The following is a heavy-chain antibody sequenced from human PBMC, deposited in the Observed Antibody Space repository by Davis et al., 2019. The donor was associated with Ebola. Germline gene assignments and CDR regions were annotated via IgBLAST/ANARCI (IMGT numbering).Heavy chain of an antibody. Sequence: LRLSCTVSGGSISSGGYYWSWIRQHPGKGLEWIGYIYYSGSTYYNPSLKSRVTISVDTSKNQFSLKLSSVTAADTAVYYCARVGYGSGSYMGVDYWGQGTLVTVSS. CDR1: GGSISSGGYY. V-gene: IGHV4-31*03. CDR3: ARVGYGSGSYMGVDY. D-gene: IGHD3-10*01. CDR2: IYYSGST. J-gene: IGHJ4*02.